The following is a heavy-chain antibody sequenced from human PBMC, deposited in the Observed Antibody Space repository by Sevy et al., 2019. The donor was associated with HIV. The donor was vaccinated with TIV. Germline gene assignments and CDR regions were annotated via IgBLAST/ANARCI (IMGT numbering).Heavy chain of an antibody. CDR3: ASVRPCGGDCYFFDT. CDR2: IIPSVGIA. CDR1: GGTLNNYG. D-gene: IGHD2-21*02. V-gene: IGHV1-69*10. J-gene: IGHJ4*02. Sequence: ASVKVSCKASGGTLNNYGMNWVRQAPGQGLEWMGGIIPSVGIASYAQKIKGRAAISADTSTSTLDLEVGRLRSDDTAVYFCASVRPCGGDCYFFDTWGQGTLVTVSS.